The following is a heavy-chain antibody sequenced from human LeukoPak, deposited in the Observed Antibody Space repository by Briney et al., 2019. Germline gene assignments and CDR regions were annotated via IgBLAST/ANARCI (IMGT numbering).Heavy chain of an antibody. V-gene: IGHV4-31*03. CDR2: IYYSGST. CDR3: ARGTHDYDSFTGYGGKNYFDP. Sequence: NPSQTLSLTCTVSGGSISSGGYYWSWIRQHPGKGLEWIGYIYYSGSTYYNPSLKSRVTISVDTSKNQFSLELSSVTAADTAVYYCARGTHDYDSFTGYGGKNYFDPWGQGTLVTVSS. CDR1: GGSISSGGYY. J-gene: IGHJ5*02. D-gene: IGHD3-9*01.